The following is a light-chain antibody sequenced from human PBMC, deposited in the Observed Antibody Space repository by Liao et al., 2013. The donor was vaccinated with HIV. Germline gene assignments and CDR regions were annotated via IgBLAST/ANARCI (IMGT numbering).Light chain of an antibody. J-gene: IGLJ1*01. CDR3: QAWDSSTYV. CDR1: NIGTRS. CDR2: SDS. Sequence: SYDLTQPPSVTVAPGQTATIPCGGDNIGTRSVHWYQHKPGQAPVLVIYSDSVRPSGIPERFSGSNSGNTATLTISGTQAMDEADYYCQAWDSSTYVFGTGTKVTVL. V-gene: IGLV3-21*01.